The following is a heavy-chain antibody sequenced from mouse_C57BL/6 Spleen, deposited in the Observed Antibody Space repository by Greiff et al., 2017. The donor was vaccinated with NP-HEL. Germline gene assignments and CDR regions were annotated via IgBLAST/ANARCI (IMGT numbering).Heavy chain of an antibody. J-gene: IGHJ4*01. CDR1: GYAFSSSW. D-gene: IGHD1-1*01. CDR3: ARETTLVATDYYAMDY. CDR2: IYPGDGDT. Sequence: QVQLQQSGPELVKPGASVKISCKASGYAFSSSWMNWVKQRPGKGLEWIGRIYPGDGDTNYNGKFKGKATLTADKSSSTAYMQLSSLTSEDSAVYFCARETTLVATDYYAMDYWGQGTSVTVSS. V-gene: IGHV1-82*01.